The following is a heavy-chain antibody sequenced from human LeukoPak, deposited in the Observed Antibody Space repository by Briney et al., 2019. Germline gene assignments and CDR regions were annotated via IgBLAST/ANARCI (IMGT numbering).Heavy chain of an antibody. V-gene: IGHV5-51*01. D-gene: IGHD6-13*01. CDR1: GSSFTSYW. CDR2: IYPGDSDT. CDR3: ARGGPSSRWVVSWFDP. J-gene: IGHJ5*02. Sequence: GASLKISCKGSGSSFTSYWIGWVRQMPGKGLEWMGIIYPGDSDTRYSPSFQGQVTISADKSISTAYLQWSSLKASDTAMYYCARGGPSSRWVVSWFDPWGQGTLVTVSS.